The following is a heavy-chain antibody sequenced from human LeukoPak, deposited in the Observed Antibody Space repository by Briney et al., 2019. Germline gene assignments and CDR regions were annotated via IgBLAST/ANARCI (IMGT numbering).Heavy chain of an antibody. CDR3: ARAITMIVRPDAFDI. CDR1: GGSISSSSYY. V-gene: IGHV4-39*07. Sequence: SETLPLTCTVSGGSISSSSYYWGWIRQPPGKGLEWIGSIYYSGSTYYNPSLKSRVTISVDTSKNQFSLKLSSVTAADTAVYYCARAITMIVRPDAFDIWGQGTMVTVSS. CDR2: IYYSGST. D-gene: IGHD3-22*01. J-gene: IGHJ3*02.